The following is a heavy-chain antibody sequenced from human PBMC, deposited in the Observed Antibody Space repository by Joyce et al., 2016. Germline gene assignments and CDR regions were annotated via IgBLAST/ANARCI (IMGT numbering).Heavy chain of an antibody. V-gene: IGHV4-34*02. J-gene: IGHJ4*02. D-gene: IGHD2-2*01. CDR1: GVSFGGNY. CDR3: VRGRGFGSRSSCPLGY. Sequence: QAQIQQWGAGLLKTSATLSLSCAFNGVSFGGNYWTWIRQPPGKGLEWIGDMNHGGIITDSPSLEGRMSMSLERSKNHFSLNLTSVTAAHTALYYCVRGRGFGSRSSCPLGYWGPGTLVTVSS. CDR2: MNHGGII.